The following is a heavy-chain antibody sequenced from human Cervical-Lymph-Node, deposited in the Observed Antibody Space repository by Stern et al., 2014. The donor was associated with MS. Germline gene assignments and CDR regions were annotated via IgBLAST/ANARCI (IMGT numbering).Heavy chain of an antibody. Sequence: VQLLESGAEVKKPGASVKVSCKASGDTFASYPIHWLRQAPGQGPVWMGIVNPSDGRTTYAQTFQGSVTMTRDTSTRTVYMELSSLRAEDTAMYFCANPLPYANWGQGTRVTVSS. CDR3: ANPLPYAN. D-gene: IGHD4-17*01. J-gene: IGHJ1*01. CDR1: GDTFASYP. CDR2: VNPSDGRT. V-gene: IGHV1-46*03.